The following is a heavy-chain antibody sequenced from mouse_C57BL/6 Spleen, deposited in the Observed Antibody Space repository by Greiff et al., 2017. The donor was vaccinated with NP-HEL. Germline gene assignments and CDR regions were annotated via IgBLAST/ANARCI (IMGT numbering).Heavy chain of an antibody. CDR3: ARETGVSFAY. CDR2: IHPNRGST. J-gene: IGHJ3*01. V-gene: IGHV1-64*01. Sequence: QVQLQQPGAELVKPGASVKLSCKASGYTFTRYWMHWVKQRPGQGLEWIGMIHPNRGSTNYNEKFKSKATLTVDKSSSTAYMQLSSLTSEDSAVYYCARETGVSFAYWGQGTLVTVSA. D-gene: IGHD4-1*01. CDR1: GYTFTRYW.